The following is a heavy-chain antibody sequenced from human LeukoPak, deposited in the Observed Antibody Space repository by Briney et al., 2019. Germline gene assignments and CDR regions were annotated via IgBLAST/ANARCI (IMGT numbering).Heavy chain of an antibody. CDR1: GFTFSTDA. D-gene: IGHD6-19*01. CDR3: ARDSSGWSKNY. Sequence: GGSLRLSCAASGFTFSTDAMTWVRQAPGKGLQWVSAISGSGGSTYYGDSAKGRFTISRDNSKNMMYLQMNSLRVEDTAVYYRARDSSGWSKNYWGQGTLVTVSS. J-gene: IGHJ4*02. V-gene: IGHV3-23*01. CDR2: ISGSGGST.